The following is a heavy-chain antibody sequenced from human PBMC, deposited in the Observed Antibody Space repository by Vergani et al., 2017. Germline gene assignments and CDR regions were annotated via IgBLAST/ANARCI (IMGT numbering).Heavy chain of an antibody. CDR2: ISAYNGNT. V-gene: IGHV1-18*01. D-gene: IGHD6-13*01. CDR3: ARDGMLAAADY. Sequence: QVQLVQSGAEVKKPGASVKVSCKASGYTFTSYGISWVRQAPGQGLEWMGWISAYNGNTNYAQKLQGRVTMTTETSTSTAYMARRSLRSDDTAVYSCARDGMLAAADYWGQGTLVTVSS. CDR1: GYTFTSYG. J-gene: IGHJ4*02.